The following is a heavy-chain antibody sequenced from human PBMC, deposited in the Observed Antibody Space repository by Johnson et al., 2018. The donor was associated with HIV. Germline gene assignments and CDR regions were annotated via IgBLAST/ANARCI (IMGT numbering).Heavy chain of an antibody. J-gene: IGHJ3*02. D-gene: IGHD1-26*01. CDR2: SSSSGSTI. CDR3: AREPALVGANGGWGAFDI. V-gene: IGHV3-48*04. CDR1: GFTFSSYA. Sequence: VQLVESGGGVVQPGRSLRLSCAASGFTFSSYAMHWVRQAPGKGLEWVSYSSSSGSTIYYAESVKGRFTIPRDNAKNSLYLQMNSLRAVDTAVYYCAREPALVGANGGWGAFDIWGQGTLVTVSS.